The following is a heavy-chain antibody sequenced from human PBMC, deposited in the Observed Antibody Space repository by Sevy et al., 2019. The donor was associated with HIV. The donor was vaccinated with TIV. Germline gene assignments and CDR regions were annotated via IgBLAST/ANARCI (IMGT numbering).Heavy chain of an antibody. CDR1: GFTFSSYA. CDR2: ISGSGGST. V-gene: IGHV3-23*01. J-gene: IGHJ6*02. Sequence: GGSLRLSCAASGFTFSSYAMSWVRQAPGKGLEWVSAISGSGGSTYYADSVKGRFTISRDNSKNTRYLQMNSLRAEETAVYYCAKDDLDGDYVYYYYGMDVWGQGTTVTVSS. CDR3: AKDDLDGDYVYYYYGMDV. D-gene: IGHD4-17*01.